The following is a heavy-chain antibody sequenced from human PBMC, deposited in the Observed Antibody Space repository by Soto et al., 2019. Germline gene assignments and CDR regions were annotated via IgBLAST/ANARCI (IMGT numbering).Heavy chain of an antibody. CDR3: AIKPNDSSAYYHHYYYGMDV. CDR1: GYTFTSYC. V-gene: IGHV1-3*01. D-gene: IGHD3-22*01. CDR2: INAGNGNT. Sequence: ASVNVSCKGSGYTFTSYCLHWVRPAPGQRLELTGWINAGNGNTKYSEKFQGRVTITRDTSASTAYLELSSLGSEDTAVYYCAIKPNDSSAYYHHYYYGMDVGGQATTITSP. J-gene: IGHJ6*02.